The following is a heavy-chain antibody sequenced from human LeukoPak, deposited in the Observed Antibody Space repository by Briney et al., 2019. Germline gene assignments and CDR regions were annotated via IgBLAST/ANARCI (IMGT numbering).Heavy chain of an antibody. Sequence: ASVKVSCKASGYTFTSYYMHWVRQAPGQGLEWMGLINPSGGSTSYAQKFQGRVTMTRDTSTSTVYMELSSLRSEDTAVYYCARGITIFGVVTLPLNYWGQGTLVTVSS. V-gene: IGHV1-46*01. CDR3: ARGITIFGVVTLPLNY. J-gene: IGHJ4*02. CDR2: INPSGGST. D-gene: IGHD3-3*01. CDR1: GYTFTSYY.